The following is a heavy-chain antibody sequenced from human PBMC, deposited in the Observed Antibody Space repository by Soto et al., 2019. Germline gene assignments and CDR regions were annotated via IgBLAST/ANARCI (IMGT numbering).Heavy chain of an antibody. V-gene: IGHV5-10-1*01. D-gene: IGHD3-16*02. Sequence: WESLKISWYGSGNSFTNYFITWVRQVPGKGLEWLGQTDPSDSYSTYSQSFEGHVTISADKSISTAYLQWNSLNPSDTALSYCARVNIAGHDYYGLDVWGQGTRVTVSS. J-gene: IGHJ6*02. CDR3: ARVNIAGHDYYGLDV. CDR1: GNSFTNYF. CDR2: TDPSDSYS.